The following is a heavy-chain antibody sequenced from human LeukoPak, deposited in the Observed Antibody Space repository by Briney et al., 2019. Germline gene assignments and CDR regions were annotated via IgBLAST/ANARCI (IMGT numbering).Heavy chain of an antibody. Sequence: PSETVSLTCTVSGGSISSGSYYWRWIRQPAGKGLEWIGRIYTSGSTNYNPSLKSRVTISVDTSKNQFSLKLSSVTAADTAVYYCARGATYRYCSSTSCYAGMEAFQHWGQGTLVTVSS. V-gene: IGHV4-61*02. CDR2: IYTSGST. CDR1: GGSISSGSYY. CDR3: ARGATYRYCSSTSCYAGMEAFQH. J-gene: IGHJ1*01. D-gene: IGHD2-2*01.